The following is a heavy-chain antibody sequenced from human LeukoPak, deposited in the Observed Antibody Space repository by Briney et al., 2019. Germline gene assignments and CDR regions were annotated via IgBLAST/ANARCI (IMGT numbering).Heavy chain of an antibody. V-gene: IGHV4-59*01. D-gene: IGHD2-15*01. CDR2: IYYSGST. Sequence: PSETLSLTCTVSGGSISSYYWSWIRQPPGKGLEWIGYIYYSGSTNYNPSLKSRVTISVDTSKNQFSLKLSSVTAADTAVYYCARVWEDIVVVVAATSGVRFDPWGQGTLVTVSS. J-gene: IGHJ5*02. CDR1: GGSISSYY. CDR3: ARVWEDIVVVVAATSGVRFDP.